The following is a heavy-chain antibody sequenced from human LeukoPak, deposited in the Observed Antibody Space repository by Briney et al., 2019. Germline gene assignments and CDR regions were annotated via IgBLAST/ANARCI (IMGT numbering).Heavy chain of an antibody. D-gene: IGHD3-10*01. V-gene: IGHV1-46*01. CDR3: ARDRLRVRGVITGGFDY. Sequence: ASVKVSCKASGYTFTSYYMHWVRQAPGQGLEWMGIINPSGGSTSYAQKFQGRVTMTRDTSTSTVYMELSSLRSEDTAVYYCARDRLRVRGVITGGFDYWGQRTLVTVSS. CDR2: INPSGGST. CDR1: GYTFTSYY. J-gene: IGHJ4*02.